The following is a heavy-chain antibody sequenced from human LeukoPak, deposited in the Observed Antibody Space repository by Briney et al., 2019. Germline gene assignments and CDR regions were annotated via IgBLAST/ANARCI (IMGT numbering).Heavy chain of an antibody. D-gene: IGHD2-21*02. V-gene: IGHV1-8*03. J-gene: IGHJ3*02. Sequence: GASVKVSCKASGYTFTSYDINWVRQATGQGLEWMGDVNPNSGNTGYAQNFQGRVTITRTTSISTAYMEVSGLRSDDTAVYYCARDPHPCGGDCYTNGAFDIWGQGTLVTVSS. CDR1: GYTFTSYD. CDR2: VNPNSGNT. CDR3: ARDPHPCGGDCYTNGAFDI.